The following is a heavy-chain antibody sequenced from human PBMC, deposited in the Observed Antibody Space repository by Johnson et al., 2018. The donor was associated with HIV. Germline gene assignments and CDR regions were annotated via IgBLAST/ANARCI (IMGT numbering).Heavy chain of an antibody. J-gene: IGHJ3*02. D-gene: IGHD6-13*01. CDR1: GFTFSNAW. V-gene: IGHV3-7*05. Sequence: EKLVESGGGLVKPGGSLRLSCAASGFTFSNAWMSWVRQAPGKGLEWVVNIKQDGSEKYYVDSVKGRFTISRDNAKNSLYLQLNSLRAEDTAVYYCARESLPGYSSSNDAFDIWGQGTMVTVSS. CDR2: IKQDGSEK. CDR3: ARESLPGYSSSNDAFDI.